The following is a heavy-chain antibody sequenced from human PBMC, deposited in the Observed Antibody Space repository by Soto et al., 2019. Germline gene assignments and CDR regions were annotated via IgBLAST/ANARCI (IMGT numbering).Heavy chain of an antibody. D-gene: IGHD4-17*01. CDR1: GGTFSSYA. CDR3: ARDSFGGYGGNTGSGY. V-gene: IGHV1-69*05. CDR2: IIPIFGTA. Sequence: QVQLVQSGAEVKKPGSSVKVSCKASGGTFSSYAISWVRQAPGQGLEWMGGIIPIFGTANYAQKFQGRVTITXXEXTXXAYMELSSLRSEDTAVYYCARDSFGGYGGNTGSGYWGQGTLVTVSS. J-gene: IGHJ4*02.